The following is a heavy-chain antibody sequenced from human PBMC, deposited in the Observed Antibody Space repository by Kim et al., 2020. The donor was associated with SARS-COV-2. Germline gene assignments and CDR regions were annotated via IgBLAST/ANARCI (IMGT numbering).Heavy chain of an antibody. CDR2: INSDGSST. CDR3: AREGYSSIWYVLGGYYYGRDL. J-gene: IGHJ6*02. CDR1: GFTFSSYW. Sequence: GGSLRLYCAASGFTFSSYWMHWVRQAPGKGLVWVSRINSDGSSTSYADSVKGRFTISRDNAKNTLQLQMNSLRAEDTAVYYCAREGYSSIWYVLGGYYYGRDLWGQGPTVTVSS. D-gene: IGHD6-13*01. V-gene: IGHV3-74*01.